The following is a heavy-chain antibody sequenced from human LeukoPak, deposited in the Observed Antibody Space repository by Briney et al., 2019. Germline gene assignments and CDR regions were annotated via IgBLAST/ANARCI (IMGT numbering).Heavy chain of an antibody. CDR2: IGYGGDT. J-gene: IGHJ4*02. Sequence: PGGSLRLSCAACGFTISSDSMHWIRQAPGKGLEYVSAIGYGGDTYYANSVKGRFTISRDNSKNTLYLQMGSLRPEDMAVYYCARVGGSGSFDSWGQGTLVTVSS. V-gene: IGHV3-64*01. D-gene: IGHD6-19*01. CDR1: GFTISSDS. CDR3: ARVGGSGSFDS.